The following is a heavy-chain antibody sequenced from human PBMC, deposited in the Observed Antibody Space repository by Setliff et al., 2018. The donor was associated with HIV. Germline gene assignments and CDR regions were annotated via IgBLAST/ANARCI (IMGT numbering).Heavy chain of an antibody. CDR1: GGSISSHS. CDR2: IYYSGST. D-gene: IGHD3-3*01. J-gene: IGHJ6*03. CDR3: ARAGYDFWSGFHYYYMDV. Sequence: SETLSLTCTVSGGSISSHSWSWIRQPPGKGLEWIGYIYYSGSTNYNPSLKSRVTISVDTSKNQFSLKLSSVTAADTAVYYCARAGYDFWSGFHYYYMDVWGKGTTVTVSS. V-gene: IGHV4-59*11.